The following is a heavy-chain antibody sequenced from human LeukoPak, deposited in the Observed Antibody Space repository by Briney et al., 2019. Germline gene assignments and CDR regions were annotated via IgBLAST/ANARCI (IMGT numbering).Heavy chain of an antibody. CDR2: IYYSGST. Sequence: SETLSLTCAVSGVSISSGGYAWRWIRQPRGKGLEWIVYIYYSGSTYYNPSLKSRVTISVDTSKNQFSLKLSSVTAADTAVYFCARGPYSYDSSGAFDIWGQGTMVTVSS. J-gene: IGHJ3*02. CDR3: ARGPYSYDSSGAFDI. V-gene: IGHV4-30-4*07. CDR1: GVSISSGGYA. D-gene: IGHD3-22*01.